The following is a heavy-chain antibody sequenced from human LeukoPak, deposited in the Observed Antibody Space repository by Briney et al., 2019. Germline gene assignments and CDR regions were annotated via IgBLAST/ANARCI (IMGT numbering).Heavy chain of an antibody. V-gene: IGHV3-30*18. Sequence: PGGSLRLSCAASGLTFSSYGMHWVRQAPGKRLEWVAVISYEGSNKYYADSVKGRFTISRDNSKNTLYLQMNSLRAEDTAVYYCAKDSVTGYFDYWGQGTLVTVSS. D-gene: IGHD2-8*02. CDR3: AKDSVTGYFDY. CDR2: ISYEGSNK. J-gene: IGHJ4*02. CDR1: GLTFSSYG.